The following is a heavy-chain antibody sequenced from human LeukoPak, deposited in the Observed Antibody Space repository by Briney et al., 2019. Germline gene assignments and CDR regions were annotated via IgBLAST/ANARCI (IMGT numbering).Heavy chain of an antibody. CDR1: GGSISSSGYY. Sequence: TLSLTCTVSGGSISSSGYYWGWIRQPPGKGLEWIGSIYYSGSTYYNPSLKSRVTISVDTSKNQFSLKLSSVTAADTAVYYCASGGDPYYDILTGYHEYYFDYWGQGTLVTVSS. V-gene: IGHV4-39*07. D-gene: IGHD3-9*01. CDR2: IYYSGST. J-gene: IGHJ4*02. CDR3: ASGGDPYYDILTGYHEYYFDY.